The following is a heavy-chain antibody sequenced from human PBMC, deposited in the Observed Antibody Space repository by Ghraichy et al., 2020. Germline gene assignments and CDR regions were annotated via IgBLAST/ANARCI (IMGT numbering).Heavy chain of an antibody. V-gene: IGHV3-30*03. CDR3: ARDTARAAAYYFDS. D-gene: IGHD3-9*01. J-gene: IGHJ4*02. CDR2: ISSDGKIQ. CDR1: GFTLSSYA. Sequence: GGSLRLSCAASGFTLSSYAMHWVRQAPGKGLEWVAVISSDGKIQYYVDSVKGRFTISRDNSKNTLYLQMNGLRTEDTAVYYCARDTARAAAYYFDSWGQGTLVTVSS.